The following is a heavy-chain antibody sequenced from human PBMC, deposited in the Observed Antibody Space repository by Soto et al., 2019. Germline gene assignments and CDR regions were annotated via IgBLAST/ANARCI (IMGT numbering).Heavy chain of an antibody. Sequence: ASVKVSCKASGGTFSSYAISWVRQAPGQGLEWMGGIIPIFGTANYAQKFQGRVTITADESTSTAYMELSSLRSEDTAVYYCARPWIQLWSENYYYYYGMDVWGQGTTVTVSS. J-gene: IGHJ6*02. V-gene: IGHV1-69*13. D-gene: IGHD5-18*01. CDR2: IIPIFGTA. CDR1: GGTFSSYA. CDR3: ARPWIQLWSENYYYYYGMDV.